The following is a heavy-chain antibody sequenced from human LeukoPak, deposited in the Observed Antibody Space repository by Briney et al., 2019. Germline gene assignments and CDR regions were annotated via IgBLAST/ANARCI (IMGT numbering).Heavy chain of an antibody. CDR3: ARVYYYGSGSYPYYYYYMDV. V-gene: IGHV4-59*01. J-gene: IGHJ6*03. Sequence: SETLSLTCTVSGGSISSYYWSWIRQPPGKGLEWIGYIYYSGSTNYNPSLKSRVTISVDTSKNQFSLKLSSVTAADTAVYYCARVYYYGSGSYPYYYYYMDVWGKGTTVTVSS. CDR1: GGSISSYY. D-gene: IGHD3-10*01. CDR2: IYYSGST.